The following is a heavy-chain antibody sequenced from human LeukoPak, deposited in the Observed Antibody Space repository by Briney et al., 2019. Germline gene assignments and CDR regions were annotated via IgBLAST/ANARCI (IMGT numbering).Heavy chain of an antibody. CDR2: IYYSGST. CDR1: GGSISSYY. D-gene: IGHD5-12*01. V-gene: IGHV4-59*01. Sequence: SETLSLTCTVSGGSISSYYWSWIRQPPGKGLEWIGYIYYSGSTNYNPSLKSRVTISVDTSKNQFSLKLSSVTAADTAVYYCARDGSGYGYYYYGMDVWGQGTTVTVSS. CDR3: ARDGSGYGYYYYGMDV. J-gene: IGHJ6*02.